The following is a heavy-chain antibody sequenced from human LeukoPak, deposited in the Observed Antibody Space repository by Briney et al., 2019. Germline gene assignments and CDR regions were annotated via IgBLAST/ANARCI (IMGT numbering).Heavy chain of an antibody. V-gene: IGHV4-34*01. J-gene: IGHJ4*02. D-gene: IGHD3-22*01. CDR2: INHSGST. CDR1: GFPFSSYT. CDR3: ARGGYYYDSSGYYSFDY. Sequence: GSLRLSCAASGFPFSSYTMNWVRQPPGKGLEWIGEINHSGSTNYNPSLKSRVTISVDTSKNQFSLKLSSVTAADTAVYYCARGGYYYDSSGYYSFDYWGQGTLVTVSS.